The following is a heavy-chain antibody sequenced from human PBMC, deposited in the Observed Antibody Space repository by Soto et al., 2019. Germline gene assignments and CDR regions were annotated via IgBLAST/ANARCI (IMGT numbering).Heavy chain of an antibody. CDR1: GGSFSGYY. D-gene: IGHD4-17*01. CDR2: INHSGST. J-gene: IGHJ5*02. Sequence: QVQLQQWGAGLLKPSETLSLTCAGYGGSFSGYYWSWIRQPPGKGLEWIGEINHSGSTNYNPSLKSRFTISVDTFKIQCSLKLSSVTAADTAVYYCARGRGDTVTFDGYNWFDPWGQGTLVTVSS. CDR3: ARGRGDTVTFDGYNWFDP. V-gene: IGHV4-34*01.